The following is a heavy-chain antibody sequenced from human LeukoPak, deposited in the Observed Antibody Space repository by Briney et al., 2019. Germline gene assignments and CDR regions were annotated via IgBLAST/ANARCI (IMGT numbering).Heavy chain of an antibody. CDR1: DGSISSRTYY. CDR2: MYYSGST. Sequence: SETLSLTCTVSDGSISSRTYYWGWIRQPPGKGLEWIGNMYYSGSTYYNPSLKSRVTISVDTSKKQFSLKLSSVTGADTAVYYCARWGLSYGRFDYWGQGTLVTVSS. J-gene: IGHJ4*02. V-gene: IGHV4-39*01. D-gene: IGHD1-26*01. CDR3: ARWGLSYGRFDY.